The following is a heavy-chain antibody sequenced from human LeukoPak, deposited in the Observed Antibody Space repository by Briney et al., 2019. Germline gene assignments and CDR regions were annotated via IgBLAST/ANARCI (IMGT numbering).Heavy chain of an antibody. D-gene: IGHD6-19*01. V-gene: IGHV3-30*18. Sequence: PGRSLRLSCAASGFTFSSYGMHWVRQAPGKGLEWVAVISYDGSNKYYADSVKGRFTISRDNSKNTLYLQMNSLRAEDTAVYYCAKDNIAVAGTDYYYYGMDVWAQGTTVPVSS. CDR1: GFTFSSYG. J-gene: IGHJ6*02. CDR2: ISYDGSNK. CDR3: AKDNIAVAGTDYYYYGMDV.